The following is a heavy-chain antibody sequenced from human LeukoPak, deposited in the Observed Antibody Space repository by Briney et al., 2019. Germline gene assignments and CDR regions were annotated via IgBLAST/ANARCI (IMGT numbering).Heavy chain of an antibody. D-gene: IGHD5-12*01. CDR2: INQSGST. Sequence: SETLSLTCAVYGGSFSGYYWNWIRQPPGKGLEWIGEINQSGSTNYNPSLKSRVTISIDTSKNQFSLKVSSVTAADTAVYYCARSGSGYLRYYFDYWGQGTLVTVSS. J-gene: IGHJ4*02. CDR1: GGSFSGYY. V-gene: IGHV4-34*01. CDR3: ARSGSGYLRYYFDY.